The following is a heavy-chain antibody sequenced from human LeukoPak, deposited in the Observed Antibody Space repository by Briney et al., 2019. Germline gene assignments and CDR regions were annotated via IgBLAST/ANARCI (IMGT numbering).Heavy chain of an antibody. CDR3: ARDGTTGTTFRFDP. CDR2: ISAYNGKT. D-gene: IGHD1-1*01. CDR1: GYTFTTYG. Sequence: EASVKVSCKASGYTFTTYGITWVRQAPGQGLEWMGWISAYNGKTNYAQKFQGRITVTTDTSTSTGYMELRSLSSDDTAVYYCARDGTTGTTFRFDPWGQGTQVTASS. V-gene: IGHV1-18*04. J-gene: IGHJ5*02.